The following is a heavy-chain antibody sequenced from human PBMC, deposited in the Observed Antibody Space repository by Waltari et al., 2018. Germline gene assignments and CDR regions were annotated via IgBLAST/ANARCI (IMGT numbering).Heavy chain of an antibody. J-gene: IGHJ4*02. CDR2: TYYRGST. CDR3: ARGRGDYGEYYIDS. CDR1: GDSVTNDRSY. V-gene: IGHV4-61*01. D-gene: IGHD4-17*01. Sequence: QVHLQESGPGLVKPSETLSLTCSVSGDSVTNDRSYWTWVRQPPGKGLDFIGYTYYRGSTDYTSSPRSRVTISLDTSKNQFSLRMTSVTAADTAVYFCARGRGDYGEYYIDSWGQGTLVTVSS.